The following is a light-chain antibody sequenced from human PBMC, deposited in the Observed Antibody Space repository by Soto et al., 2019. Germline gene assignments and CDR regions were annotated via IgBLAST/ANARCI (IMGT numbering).Light chain of an antibody. CDR2: DAS. J-gene: IGKJ3*01. CDR3: QQRSNWPPLT. CDR1: QSVSSY. Sequence: EIVLTQSPATLSLSPGERATLSCRASQSVSSYLAWYQQRPGQAPRLLIYDASSRATGIPARFSGSGSGTDFTLTISRLEPEDFAVYYCQQRSNWPPLTFGPGTKVDIK. V-gene: IGKV3-11*01.